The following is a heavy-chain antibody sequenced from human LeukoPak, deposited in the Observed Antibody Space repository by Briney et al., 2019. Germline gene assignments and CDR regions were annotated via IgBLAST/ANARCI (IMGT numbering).Heavy chain of an antibody. CDR1: GLTFSSYA. D-gene: IGHD3-10*01. CDR2: ISGSGGST. Sequence: GGSLRLPCAASGLTFSSYAMSWVRQAPGKGLEWVSAISGSGGSTYYADSVKGRFTISRDNSKNTLYLQMNSLRAEDTAVYYCAKDSSLLFGEPVFDYWGQGTLVTVSS. CDR3: AKDSSLLFGEPVFDY. J-gene: IGHJ4*02. V-gene: IGHV3-23*01.